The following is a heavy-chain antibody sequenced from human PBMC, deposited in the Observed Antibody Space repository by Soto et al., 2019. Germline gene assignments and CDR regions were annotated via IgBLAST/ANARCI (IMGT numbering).Heavy chain of an antibody. J-gene: IGHJ4*02. Sequence: ASVKVSCKASGYTFTSFYIHWVRQAPGQGLEWMAIINPSGGSTNYAQKFQGRITLTRDTSTSTVYIVPSSLRSEDTAMYYCARNMASADDWGQGTLVTVS. CDR3: ARNMASADD. V-gene: IGHV1-46*01. CDR1: GYTFTSFY. D-gene: IGHD6-13*01. CDR2: INPSGGST.